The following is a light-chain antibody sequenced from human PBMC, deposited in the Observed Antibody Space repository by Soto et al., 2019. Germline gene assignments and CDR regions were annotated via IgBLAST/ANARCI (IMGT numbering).Light chain of an antibody. Sequence: QPVLTQSPSASASLGASVKLTCTLNSGHSSYAIAWHQQQPEKGPRYLMRLNTDGSHSKGDGIPDRFSGFCSGAEHYLTISSLQSADEADYYCQTWGTGGVFGGGTKLTVL. J-gene: IGLJ2*01. CDR3: QTWGTGGV. CDR1: SGHSSYA. V-gene: IGLV4-69*01. CDR2: LNTDGSH.